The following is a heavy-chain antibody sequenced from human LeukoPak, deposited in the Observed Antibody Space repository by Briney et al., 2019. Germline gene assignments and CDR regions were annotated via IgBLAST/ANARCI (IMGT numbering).Heavy chain of an antibody. CDR3: AKDGGSSWYYYYYGMDF. V-gene: IGHV3-23*01. Sequence: PGGSLRLSCAAPGFTSSSSAMTWVRQAPGKGLEWVSTFSGSGGSTYSADSVKGRFTISRDNSKNTLYMQMSRLRAEDTAVYYCAKDGGSSWYYYYYGMDFWGQGTTVTVSS. D-gene: IGHD6-13*01. CDR1: GFTSSSSA. CDR2: FSGSGGST. J-gene: IGHJ6*02.